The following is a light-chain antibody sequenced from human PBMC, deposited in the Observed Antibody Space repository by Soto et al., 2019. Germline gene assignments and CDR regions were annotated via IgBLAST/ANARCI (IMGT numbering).Light chain of an antibody. V-gene: IGKV3D-20*02. J-gene: IGKJ5*01. CDR2: GAS. CDR3: QQRSNWPPIT. Sequence: EIVLNQSPGTLSLSIGERATLSCRAGQSVSSSYLAWYQQKPGQAPRLLIYGASSRATGIPDRFSGSGSGTDFTLTISRLEPEDFAVYYCQQRSNWPPITFGQGTLLEIK. CDR1: QSVSSSY.